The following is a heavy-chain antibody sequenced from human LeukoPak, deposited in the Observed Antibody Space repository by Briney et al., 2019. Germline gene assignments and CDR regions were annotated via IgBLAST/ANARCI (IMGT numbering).Heavy chain of an antibody. J-gene: IGHJ4*02. CDR1: GGSISSYY. Sequence: PSETLSLTCTVSGGSISSYYWSWIRQPAGKGLEWIGRIYTSGSTIYNPSLKSRVTMSVDTSKNQFSLKLSSVTAADTAVYNCARDNWNDASGYFDYWGQGTLVTVSS. D-gene: IGHD1-20*01. CDR3: ARDNWNDASGYFDY. V-gene: IGHV4-4*07. CDR2: IYTSGST.